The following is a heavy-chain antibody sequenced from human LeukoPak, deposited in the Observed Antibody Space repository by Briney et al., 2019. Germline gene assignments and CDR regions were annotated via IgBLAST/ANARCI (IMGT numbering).Heavy chain of an antibody. D-gene: IGHD2-15*01. CDR2: IIPIFGTA. CDR3: ARVGSPEYCSGGSCYLKDDHWFDP. V-gene: IGHV1-69*13. CDR1: GYTFTSYG. Sequence: SVKVSCKASGYTFTSYGISWVRQAPGQGLEWMGGIIPIFGTANYAQKFQGRVTITADESTSTAYMELSSLRSEDTAVYYCARVGSPEYCSGGSCYLKDDHWFDPWGQGTLVTVSS. J-gene: IGHJ5*02.